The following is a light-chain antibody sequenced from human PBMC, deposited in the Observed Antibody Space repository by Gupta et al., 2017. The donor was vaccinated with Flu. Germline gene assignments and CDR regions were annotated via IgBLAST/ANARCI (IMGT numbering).Light chain of an antibody. J-gene: IGLJ1*01. CDR2: DVS. V-gene: IGLV2-8*01. Sequence: TSDNVGTYNFVSWFQLQPGTATNLIIYDVSRRPSGVDDRFSGYKSGKTASLTVSGLQDEDADDYYCDSYGGSNAWIFGTGTKVTVL. CDR3: DSYGGSNAWI. CDR1: SDNVGTYNF.